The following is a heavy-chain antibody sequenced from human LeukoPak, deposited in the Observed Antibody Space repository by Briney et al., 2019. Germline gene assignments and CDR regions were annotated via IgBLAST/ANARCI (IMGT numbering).Heavy chain of an antibody. Sequence: SETLSLTCTVSGGSISSSSYYWGWIRQPPGKGLEWIGSIYYSGSTYYNPSLKSRVTISVDTSKNQFSLKLSSVTAADTAVYYCAIPSGGSGGIDYWGQGTLVTVSS. J-gene: IGHJ4*02. V-gene: IGHV4-39*01. D-gene: IGHD2-15*01. CDR3: AIPSGGSGGIDY. CDR1: GGSISSSSYY. CDR2: IYYSGST.